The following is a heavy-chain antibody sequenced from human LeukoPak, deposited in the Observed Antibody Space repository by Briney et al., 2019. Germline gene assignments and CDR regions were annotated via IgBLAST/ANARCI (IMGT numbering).Heavy chain of an antibody. D-gene: IGHD6-13*01. Sequence: ASVKVSCKASGYTFTGYYMHWVRQAPGQGLEWMGWIYPHSGGTKYAQKFQGRVTMTRDTSISTAYMELSRLRSDDTAVYYCARGPLSYSSSWYSYFDYWGQGTLVTVSS. V-gene: IGHV1-2*02. CDR3: ARGPLSYSSSWYSYFDY. CDR1: GYTFTGYY. CDR2: IYPHSGGT. J-gene: IGHJ4*02.